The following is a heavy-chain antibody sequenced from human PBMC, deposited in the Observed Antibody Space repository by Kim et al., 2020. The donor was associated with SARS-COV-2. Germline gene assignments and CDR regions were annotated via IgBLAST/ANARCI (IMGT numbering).Heavy chain of an antibody. CDR1: GYTFTSYC. Sequence: ASVKVSCKASGYTFTSYCLHWVRQAPGQSLEWMGWIDVANTNTHYSENFQGRVTISRDTSATTVYIELSSQRSEDKAVYYCARDGRSVGYYFDYWGQGTLVTVSS. CDR3: ARDGRSVGYYFDY. J-gene: IGHJ4*02. V-gene: IGHV1-3*01. D-gene: IGHD6-25*01. CDR2: IDVANTNT.